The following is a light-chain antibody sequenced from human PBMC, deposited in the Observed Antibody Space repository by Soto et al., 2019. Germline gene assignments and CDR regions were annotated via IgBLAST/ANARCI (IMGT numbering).Light chain of an antibody. CDR3: QQYASSPQT. V-gene: IGKV3-20*01. Sequence: SACTLSLSTGETPTLSCGASQSIKKNYLAWFQQKPGQAPRLLIYGASNRATGIPDRFRGSGSGTDFTLAISRLEAEDCAVYYCQQYASSPQTFAQ. CDR1: QSIKKNY. J-gene: IGKJ1*01. CDR2: GAS.